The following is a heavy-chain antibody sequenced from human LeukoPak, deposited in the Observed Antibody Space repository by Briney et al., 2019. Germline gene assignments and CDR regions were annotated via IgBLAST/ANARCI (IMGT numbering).Heavy chain of an antibody. CDR1: GFTFSSYT. J-gene: IGHJ4*02. CDR2: ISGSGGST. D-gene: IGHD6-13*01. Sequence: GGSLRLSCAASGFTFSSYTMNWVRQAPGKGLEWVSSISGSGGSTYYADSVKGRFTISRDNSKNMLYLQMNSLRAEGTAVYYCAGGRRHLVHGPLDYWGQGTLVTVSS. V-gene: IGHV3-23*01. CDR3: AGGRRHLVHGPLDY.